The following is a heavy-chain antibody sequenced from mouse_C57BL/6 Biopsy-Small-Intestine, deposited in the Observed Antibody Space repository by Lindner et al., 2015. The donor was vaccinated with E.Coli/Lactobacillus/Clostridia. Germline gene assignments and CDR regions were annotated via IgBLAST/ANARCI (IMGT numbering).Heavy chain of an antibody. D-gene: IGHD4-1*01. V-gene: IGHV1-47*01. Sequence: VQLQESGAELVKPGASVKMSCKASGYTFTTYPIEWMKQNHGKSLEWIGTFHPYNDDTKYNEKFKDKATLTVEKSSNTVYLELSRLTSDDSAVYYCARSRNWDAAMDYWGQGTSVTVSS. CDR2: FHPYNDDT. CDR1: GYTFTTYP. J-gene: IGHJ4*01. CDR3: ARSRNWDAAMDY.